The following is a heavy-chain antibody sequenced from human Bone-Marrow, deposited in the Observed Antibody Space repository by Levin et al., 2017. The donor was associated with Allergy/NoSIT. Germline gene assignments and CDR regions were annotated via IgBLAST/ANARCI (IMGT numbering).Heavy chain of an antibody. J-gene: IGHJ4*02. Sequence: GESQKISCKASGYTFTSYGISWVRQAPGQGLEWMGWISAYNGNTNYAQKLQGRVTMTTDTSTSTAYMELRSLRSDDTAVYYCARADVGATLTVTTFFSDYWGQGTLVTVSS. V-gene: IGHV1-18*01. CDR1: GYTFTSYG. D-gene: IGHD4-17*01. CDR3: ARADVGATLTVTTFFSDY. CDR2: ISAYNGNT.